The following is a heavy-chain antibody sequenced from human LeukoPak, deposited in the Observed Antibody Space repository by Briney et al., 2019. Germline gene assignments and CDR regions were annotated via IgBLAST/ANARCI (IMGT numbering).Heavy chain of an antibody. CDR3: ARVRYYGSGTYMDV. J-gene: IGHJ6*03. V-gene: IGHV3-66*01. CDR2: IYTNTST. Sequence: GGSLRLSCAPTKITVSDKYITWVRQAPGQGLGWVALIYTNTSTYYADPVKGRFTISSDKSKNTLFLQLNSLRAEHTAVYFCARVRYYGSGTYMDVWGKGTTVTIS. D-gene: IGHD3-10*01. CDR1: KITVSDKY.